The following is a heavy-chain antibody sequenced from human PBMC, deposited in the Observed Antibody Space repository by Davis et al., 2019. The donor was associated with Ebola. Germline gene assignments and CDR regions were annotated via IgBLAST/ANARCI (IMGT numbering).Heavy chain of an antibody. CDR1: GGSISSGGYS. CDR3: SSMWYYDILTDQGGSDY. D-gene: IGHD3-9*01. CDR2: IYHSGST. V-gene: IGHV4-30-2*01. J-gene: IGHJ4*02. Sequence: PSETLSLTCAVSGGSISSGGYSWSWIRQPPGKGLEWIGYIYHSGSTYYNPSLKSRVTISVDRSKNQFSLKLSSVTAADTAVYYCSSMWYYDILTDQGGSDYWGQGTLVTVSS.